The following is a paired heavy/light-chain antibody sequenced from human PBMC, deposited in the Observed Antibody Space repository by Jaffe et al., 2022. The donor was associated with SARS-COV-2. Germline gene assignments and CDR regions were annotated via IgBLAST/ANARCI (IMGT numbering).Heavy chain of an antibody. CDR3: AKDPHRLTGYQHYLSLNSVYFDY. J-gene: IGHJ4*02. Sequence: EVQLLESGGGLVQPGGSLRLSCAASGFTFSSYAMSWVRQAPGKGLEWVSAISGSGGSTYYADSVKGRFTISRDNSKNTLYLQMNSLRAEDTAVYYCAKDPHRLTGYQHYLSLNSVYFDYWGQGTLVTVSS. D-gene: IGHD3-16*02. CDR1: GFTFSSYA. V-gene: IGHV3-23*01. CDR2: ISGSGGST.
Light chain of an antibody. V-gene: IGKV1-12*01. CDR3: QQANSFPAT. Sequence: DIQMTQSPSSVSASVGDRVTITCRASQGISSWLAWYQQKPGKAPKLLIYAASSLQSGVPSRFSGSGSGTDFTLTISSLQPEDFATYYCQQANSFPATFGPGTKVDIK. CDR1: QGISSW. J-gene: IGKJ3*01. CDR2: AAS.